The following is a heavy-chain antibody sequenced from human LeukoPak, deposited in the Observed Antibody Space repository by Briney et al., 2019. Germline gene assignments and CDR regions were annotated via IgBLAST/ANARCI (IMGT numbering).Heavy chain of an antibody. CDR2: ISYDGSNK. J-gene: IGHJ4*02. Sequence: PGLSLRLSCAASGFTFSNYDMHWVRQAPGKGLEWVAVISYDGSNKYYADSVKGRFTISRDNSKNTVYLQMNSLRAEDTAVYYCAKDREGTTFDNWGQGTLVTVSS. CDR3: AKDREGTTFDN. CDR1: GFTFSNYD. D-gene: IGHD1-7*01. V-gene: IGHV3-30*18.